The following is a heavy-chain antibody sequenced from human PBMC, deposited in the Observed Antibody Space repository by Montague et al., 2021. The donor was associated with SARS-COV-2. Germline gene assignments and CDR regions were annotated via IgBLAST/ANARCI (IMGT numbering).Heavy chain of an antibody. CDR1: GFILSTYD. Sequence: SLRLSCAASGFILSTYDMHWVRQATGKGLEWVSAIGTRGDTYYPGSVKGRFTMSRENAENSLYLQMTSLRAVDTAAYYCASAPPYSSASWGYYGMDVWGQGTTVTVSS. CDR3: ASAPPYSSASWGYYGMDV. D-gene: IGHD6-6*01. V-gene: IGHV3-13*01. J-gene: IGHJ6*02. CDR2: IGTRGDT.